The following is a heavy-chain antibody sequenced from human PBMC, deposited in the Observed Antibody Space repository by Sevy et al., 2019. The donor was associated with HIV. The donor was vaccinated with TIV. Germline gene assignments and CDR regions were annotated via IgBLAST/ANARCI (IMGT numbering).Heavy chain of an antibody. D-gene: IGHD3-22*01. CDR3: TRDGPTGYYDSSGYPYYFDY. Sequence: GGSLRLSCTASGFTFGDYAMSWFRQAPGKGLEWVGFIRSKAYGGTTEYAASGKGRFTIARDDSKSIAYLQMNSLKTEDTAVYYCTRDGPTGYYDSSGYPYYFDYWGQGTLVTVSS. CDR1: GFTFGDYA. CDR2: IRSKAYGGTT. J-gene: IGHJ4*02. V-gene: IGHV3-49*03.